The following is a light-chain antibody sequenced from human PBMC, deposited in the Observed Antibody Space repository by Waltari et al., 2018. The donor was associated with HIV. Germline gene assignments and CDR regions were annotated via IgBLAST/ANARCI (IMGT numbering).Light chain of an antibody. CDR1: SSNIGSNP. CDR3: AAWDDSLKGV. CDR2: SNN. V-gene: IGLV1-44*01. J-gene: IGLJ3*02. Sequence: QSVLTQPPSASGTPGQRVTIPCSGSSSNIGSNPVNWYQQLPGTPPKLLMYSNNQRPSGVPDRFSGSKSGTSASLVISGLQSEDEGDYYCAAWDDSLKGVFGGGTKLTVL.